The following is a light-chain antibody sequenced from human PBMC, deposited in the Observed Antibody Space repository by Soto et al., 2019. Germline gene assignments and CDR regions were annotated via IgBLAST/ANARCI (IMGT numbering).Light chain of an antibody. Sequence: EVVMTQSPGTLSVSPGERASLSCRASQSVSGNLAWYQQTPGQAPRLLIHGASTRATGIPARFSGSGSGTDFTLTISSLQSEDFAFYYCQQYNDWPRTFGQGTKVEI. CDR1: QSVSGN. J-gene: IGKJ1*01. CDR3: QQYNDWPRT. CDR2: GAS. V-gene: IGKV3-15*01.